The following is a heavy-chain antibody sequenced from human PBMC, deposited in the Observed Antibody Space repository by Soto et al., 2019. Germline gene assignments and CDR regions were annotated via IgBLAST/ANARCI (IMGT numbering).Heavy chain of an antibody. V-gene: IGHV3-15*07. CDR1: GFTFNNAW. CDR2: IKSRTDGGTT. J-gene: IGHJ4*02. D-gene: IGHD5-12*01. CDR3: TTGSEEMATIIPNY. Sequence: GGSVRLSCAASGFTFNNAWMNWVRQAPGKGLEWVGRIKSRTDGGTTDYAAPVKGRFTISRDDSKNTLYLQMNSLKTEDTAVYYCTTGSEEMATIIPNYWGQGTLVTVSS.